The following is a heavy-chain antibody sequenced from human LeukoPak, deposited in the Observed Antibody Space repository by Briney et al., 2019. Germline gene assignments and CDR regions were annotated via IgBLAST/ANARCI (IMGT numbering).Heavy chain of an antibody. D-gene: IGHD3-3*01. J-gene: IGHJ4*02. CDR3: AKDRPYYDFWSGRPNFDY. CDR2: ISGSGGST. CDR1: GFTFSSYA. Sequence: GGSLRLSCAASGFTFSSYAMSWVRQAPGKGLEWVSAISGSGGSTYYADSVKGRFTISRDNSKNTLYLQMNSLRAEDTAVYYCAKDRPYYDFWSGRPNFDYWGQGTLVTVSS. V-gene: IGHV3-23*01.